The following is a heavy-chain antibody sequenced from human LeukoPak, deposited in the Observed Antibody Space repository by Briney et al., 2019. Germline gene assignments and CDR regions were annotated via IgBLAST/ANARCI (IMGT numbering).Heavy chain of an antibody. D-gene: IGHD2-15*01. CDR1: GFSVSSNY. V-gene: IGHV3-53*01. CDR3: ARGGCFQSFDY. Sequence: PGGSLRLSCAASGFSVSSNYVSWVRQAPGKGLEWVSVIYTGGTTHYAPSVMGRFTISRDDSQNTVHLHMSGLRDEDTALYYCARGGCFQSFDYWGQGTLVAVSS. J-gene: IGHJ4*02. CDR2: IYTGGTT.